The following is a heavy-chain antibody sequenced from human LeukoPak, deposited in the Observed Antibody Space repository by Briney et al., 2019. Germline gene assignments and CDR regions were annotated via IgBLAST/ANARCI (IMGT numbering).Heavy chain of an antibody. Sequence: GGSLRLSCAASGITIRSSGMSWVRQAPGKGLEWVSGISASDGNTYYADSVQGRFTISRDSSENTPYLQMNSLRAGDTAIYYCTKDEGWEHHYWGQGTLVTVSS. CDR2: ISASDGNT. D-gene: IGHD1/OR15-1a*01. CDR1: GITIRSSG. V-gene: IGHV3-23*01. CDR3: TKDEGWEHHY. J-gene: IGHJ4*02.